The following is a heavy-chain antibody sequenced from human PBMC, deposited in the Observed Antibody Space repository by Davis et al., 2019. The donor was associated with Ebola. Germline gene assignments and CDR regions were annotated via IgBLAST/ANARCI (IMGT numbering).Heavy chain of an antibody. V-gene: IGHV3-48*03. CDR1: GFTFSSYE. D-gene: IGHD5-12*01. Sequence: GESLKISCAASGFTFSSYEMNWVRQAPGKGLEWVSYISSSGSTIYYADSVKGRFTISRDNAKNSLYLQMNSLRAEDTAVYYCAREGGWPRRYYYYGMDVWGQGTTVTVSS. CDR2: ISSSGSTI. CDR3: AREGGWPRRYYYYGMDV. J-gene: IGHJ6*02.